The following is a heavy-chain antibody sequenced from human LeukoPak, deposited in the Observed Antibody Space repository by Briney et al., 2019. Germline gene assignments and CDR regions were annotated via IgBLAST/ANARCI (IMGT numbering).Heavy chain of an antibody. CDR2: IYSSGST. CDR1: GGCISSYY. V-gene: IGHV4-59*08. J-gene: IGHJ5*02. Sequence: PSETLSLTCTVSGGCISSYYWNWIRQPPGKGLEWIGYIYSSGSTNYDPSLKSRVTISVDMSKNHFSLKLTSVTAADTAVYYCARVSTNWLDPWGQGTLVTVSS. CDR3: ARVSTNWLDP.